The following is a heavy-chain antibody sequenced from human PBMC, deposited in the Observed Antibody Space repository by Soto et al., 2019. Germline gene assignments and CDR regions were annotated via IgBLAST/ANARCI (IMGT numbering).Heavy chain of an antibody. CDR2: IIPIFGTA. CDR1: GGTFSSYA. D-gene: IGHD4-17*01. V-gene: IGHV1-69*13. Sequence: SVKVSCKASGGTFSSYAISWVRQAPGQGLEWMGGIIPIFGTANYAQKFQGRVTITADESTSTAYMELSSLRSEDTAVYYCASPEVYGDYYYYGMDVWDQGTTVTVSS. J-gene: IGHJ6*02. CDR3: ASPEVYGDYYYYGMDV.